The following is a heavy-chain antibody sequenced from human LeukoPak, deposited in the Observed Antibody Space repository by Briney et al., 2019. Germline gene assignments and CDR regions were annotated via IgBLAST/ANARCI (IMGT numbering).Heavy chain of an antibody. CDR2: IYIDGSRT. J-gene: IGHJ4*02. CDR3: VKSPGSGWPV. CDR1: GFTFSSFA. V-gene: IGHV3-64D*06. Sequence: GGSLRLSCAASGFTFSSFAMHWVRQAPGKGLEYLSAIYIDGSRTYYADSVKGRFTISRDNSKNTLYFEMSSLRVEDTAVYYCVKSPGSGWPVWGQGTLLTVSS. D-gene: IGHD6-19*01.